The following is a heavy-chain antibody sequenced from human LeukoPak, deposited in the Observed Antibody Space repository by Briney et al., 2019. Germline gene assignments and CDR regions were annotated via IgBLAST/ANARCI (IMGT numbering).Heavy chain of an antibody. J-gene: IGHJ4*02. Sequence: GGSLRLSCAASGFTFSRSAMTWVRQGPGTGLEFVASIIYSGGATYYADSVKGRFIISRDNSKNTLYLQMNSLRAEDTALYYCAKDGLYYDGSEHVYYFDSWGQGTLVTVSS. V-gene: IGHV3-23*01. CDR3: AKDGLYYDGSEHVYYFDS. CDR1: GFTFSRSA. D-gene: IGHD3-22*01. CDR2: IIYSGGAT.